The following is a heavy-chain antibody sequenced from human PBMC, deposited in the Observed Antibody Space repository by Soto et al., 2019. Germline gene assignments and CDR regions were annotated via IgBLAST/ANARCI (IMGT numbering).Heavy chain of an antibody. CDR3: ARHLGKYTSGDH. J-gene: IGHJ4*02. CDR1: GYTFSSYW. Sequence: LGESLKISCQGSGYTFSSYWITWVRQMPGKGLEWMGTIDPTDSYTNYSPSVQGHVTISVDKSITTAYLQWSSLKASDTAMYFCARHLGKYTSGDHWGQGTLVTVSS. V-gene: IGHV5-10-1*01. D-gene: IGHD6-19*01. CDR2: IDPTDSYT.